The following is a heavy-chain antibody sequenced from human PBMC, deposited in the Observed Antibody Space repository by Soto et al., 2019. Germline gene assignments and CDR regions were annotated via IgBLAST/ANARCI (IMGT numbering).Heavy chain of an antibody. CDR3: ARNPSGVDIASTKD. J-gene: IGHJ4*02. Sequence: QVQLVESGGGVVQPGRSLRLSCVASGLTFSTQGMHWVRQAPGKGLEWVGVIYNDGSTTYYADSVKGRFTISRDNSKNTIYLQMNSLRAEDTAVYYCARNPSGVDIASTKDWGQGTLVTVSS. CDR2: IYNDGSTT. CDR1: GLTFSTQG. V-gene: IGHV3-33*01. D-gene: IGHD5-12*01.